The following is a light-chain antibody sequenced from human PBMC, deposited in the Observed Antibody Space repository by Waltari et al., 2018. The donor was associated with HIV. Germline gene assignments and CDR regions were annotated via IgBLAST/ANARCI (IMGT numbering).Light chain of an antibody. CDR3: QVWETIGDHRV. CDR2: EDS. Sequence: SYVMTQSPSVSVAPGQTARITCGGYNIGSKTVHWYQQKPGQAPVLVVYEDSARPSGIPERFSGSNSGNTATLTISRVEAGDEAGYYCQVWETIGDHRVFGGGTTLTVL. CDR1: NIGSKT. J-gene: IGLJ3*02. V-gene: IGLV3-21*02.